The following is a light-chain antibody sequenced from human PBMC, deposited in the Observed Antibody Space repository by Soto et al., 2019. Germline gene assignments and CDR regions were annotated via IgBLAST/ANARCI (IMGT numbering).Light chain of an antibody. Sequence: QSALTQPPSASGSPGQSVTISCTGTSSAVGGYNYVSWYQQHPGKAPKLMIYEVSKRPSGVPDRFSGSKSGNTASLTVSGLQAEDEADYYCRSYAGSNVVFGGGTKVTVL. CDR2: EVS. V-gene: IGLV2-8*01. J-gene: IGLJ2*01. CDR1: SSAVGGYNY. CDR3: RSYAGSNVV.